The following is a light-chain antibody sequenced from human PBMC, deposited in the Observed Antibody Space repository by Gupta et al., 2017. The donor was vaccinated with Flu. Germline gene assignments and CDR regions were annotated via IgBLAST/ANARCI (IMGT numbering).Light chain of an antibody. CDR2: NVN. Sequence: ISCTGASNDLVGFTSVSWFQHHPGKAPRLILDNVNTRPSGVSYRFSGSKSADTASLTISGLQPDDEADYYCSSFTSHNTYVFGTVTRVTVL. CDR3: SSFTSHNTYV. J-gene: IGLJ1*01. CDR1: SNDLVGFTS. V-gene: IGLV2-14*03.